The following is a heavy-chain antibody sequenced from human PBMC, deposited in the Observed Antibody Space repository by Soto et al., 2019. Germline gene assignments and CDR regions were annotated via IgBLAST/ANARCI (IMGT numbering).Heavy chain of an antibody. CDR3: ARGAMANFDY. D-gene: IGHD5-18*01. J-gene: IGHJ4*02. CDR2: FIAMLGTP. CDR1: GGTFGSQG. Sequence: SVKVSCKASGGTFGSQGIAWVRQAPGQGLEWMGGFIAMLGTPTYAKKVQGRATISADESLTSSYLELRSLRSEDTGVYFCARGAMANFDYWGQGTVVTVS. V-gene: IGHV1-69*13.